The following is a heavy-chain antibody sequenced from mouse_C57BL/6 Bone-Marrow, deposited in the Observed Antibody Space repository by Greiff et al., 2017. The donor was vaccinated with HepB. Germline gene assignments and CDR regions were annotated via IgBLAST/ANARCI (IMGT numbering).Heavy chain of an antibody. CDR3: TREGTYYSNNDY. D-gene: IGHD2-5*01. J-gene: IGHJ2*01. CDR1: GYTFTDYE. Sequence: QVQLQQSGAELVRPGASVTLSCKASGYTFTDYEMHWVKQTPVHGLEWIGAIDPETGGTAYNQKFKGKAILTADKSSSTAYMELRSLTSEDSAVYYCTREGTYYSNNDYWGQGTTLTVSS. V-gene: IGHV1-15*01. CDR2: IDPETGGT.